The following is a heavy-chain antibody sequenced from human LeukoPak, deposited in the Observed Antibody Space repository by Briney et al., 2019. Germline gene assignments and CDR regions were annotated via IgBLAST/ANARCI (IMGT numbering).Heavy chain of an antibody. CDR3: ARTGWEYSLSDALDI. J-gene: IGHJ3*02. V-gene: IGHV3-30-3*01. CDR2: ISYDGSNK. CDR1: GFTFSSYA. D-gene: IGHD6-19*01. Sequence: PGGSLRLSCAAPGFTFSSYAMHWVRQAPGKGLEWVAVISYDGSNKYYADSVKGRFTISRDNSKNTLYLQMNSLRAEDTAVYYCARTGWEYSLSDALDIWGQGTMVTVSS.